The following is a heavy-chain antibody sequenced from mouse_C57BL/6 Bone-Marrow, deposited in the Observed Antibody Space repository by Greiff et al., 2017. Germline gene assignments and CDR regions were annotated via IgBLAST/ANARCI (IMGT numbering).Heavy chain of an antibody. V-gene: IGHV5-9-1*02. D-gene: IGHD2-4*01. Sequence: EVKLVESGEGLVKPGGSLKLSCAASGFTFSSYAMSWVRQTPEKRLEWVAYISSGGDYIYYADTVKGRFTISRDNARNTLYLQMSSLKSEDTAMYYCTRDDEITAVFDYWGQGTTLTVSS. CDR3: TRDDEITAVFDY. CDR2: ISSGGDYI. J-gene: IGHJ2*01. CDR1: GFTFSSYA.